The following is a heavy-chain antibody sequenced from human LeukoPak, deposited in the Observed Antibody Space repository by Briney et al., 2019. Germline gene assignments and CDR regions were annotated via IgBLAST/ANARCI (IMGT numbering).Heavy chain of an antibody. CDR1: GYTFTGYY. CDR2: INPNSGRT. Sequence: ASVKVSCKPSGYTFTGYYMHGVRQAPGQGLEWMVWINPNSGRTNYAQKFQGRVTMTRDTSISTAYMELSRLRSDDTAVYYCARDPGNEVDEYYFDHWGQGNLVSVSS. CDR3: ARDPGNEVDEYYFDH. V-gene: IGHV1-2*02. J-gene: IGHJ4*02. D-gene: IGHD2-15*01.